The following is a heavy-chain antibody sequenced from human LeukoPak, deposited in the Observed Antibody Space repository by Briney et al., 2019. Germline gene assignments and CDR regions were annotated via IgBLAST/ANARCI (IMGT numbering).Heavy chain of an antibody. D-gene: IGHD4-23*01. V-gene: IGHV4-59*01. CDR3: ERDYGWNSGWSDP. J-gene: IGHJ5*02. CDR2: IYYSGST. Sequence: SETLSLTCSVSDGSNTSFYRRCIRQPPGRGLEWIGYIYYSGSTNYNPSLKSRVTISVDTSKNQCSLRVSSVTAADTAVYYCERDYGWNSGWSDPWGQGTLVSVSS. CDR1: DGSNTSFY.